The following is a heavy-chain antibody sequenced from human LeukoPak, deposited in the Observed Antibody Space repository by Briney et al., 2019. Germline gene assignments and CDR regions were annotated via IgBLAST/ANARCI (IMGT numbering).Heavy chain of an antibody. D-gene: IGHD2-2*01. Sequence: GRSLRLSCAASGFTFSSYGMHWVRQAPGKGLEWEAVISYDGSNKYYADSVKGRFTISRDNSKNTLYLQMNSLRAEDTAVYYCAKESGYCSSTSCYAHLFDYWGQGTLVTVSS. V-gene: IGHV3-30*18. CDR1: GFTFSSYG. CDR3: AKESGYCSSTSCYAHLFDY. J-gene: IGHJ4*02. CDR2: ISYDGSNK.